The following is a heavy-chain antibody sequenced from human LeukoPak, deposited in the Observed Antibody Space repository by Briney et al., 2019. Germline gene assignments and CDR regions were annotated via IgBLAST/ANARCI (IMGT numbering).Heavy chain of an antibody. CDR1: GVSISSYY. CDR2: IYYSGST. D-gene: IGHD3-10*01. Sequence: PSETLSLTCTVSGVSISSYYWSWIRQPPGKGLEWIGYIYYSGSTNYNPSLKSRVTISVDTSKKQFSLKLSSVTAADTAVYYCASSGSSGRIYYWGQGTLVTVSS. J-gene: IGHJ4*02. V-gene: IGHV4-59*12. CDR3: ASSGSSGRIYY.